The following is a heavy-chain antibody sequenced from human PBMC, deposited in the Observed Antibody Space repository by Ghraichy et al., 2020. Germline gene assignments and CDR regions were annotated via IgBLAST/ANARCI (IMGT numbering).Heavy chain of an antibody. V-gene: IGHV4-59*01. D-gene: IGHD1-26*01. Sequence: SETLSLTCTVSGGSISSYYWSWIRQPPGKGLEWIGYIYYSGSTNYNPSLKSRVTISVDTSKNQFSLKLSSVTAADTAVYYCAVLRGGSGSYFAYWGQGTLVTVSS. CDR3: AVLRGGSGSYFAY. CDR2: IYYSGST. J-gene: IGHJ4*02. CDR1: GGSISSYY.